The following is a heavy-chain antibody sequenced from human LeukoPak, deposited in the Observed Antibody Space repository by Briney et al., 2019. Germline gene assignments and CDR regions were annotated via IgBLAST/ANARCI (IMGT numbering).Heavy chain of an antibody. Sequence: SETLSLTCTVSGNSVNSGSYYWSWIRQPPGKGLEWIGYISYSGSTSYTPSLKSRVTISLDTSKNQFSLKLSSVTAADTAVYFCARTRGRDGYNPLNTFDIWGQGAMVTVSS. V-gene: IGHV4-61*01. J-gene: IGHJ3*02. CDR2: ISYSGST. CDR1: GNSVNSGSYY. D-gene: IGHD5-24*01. CDR3: ARTRGRDGYNPLNTFDI.